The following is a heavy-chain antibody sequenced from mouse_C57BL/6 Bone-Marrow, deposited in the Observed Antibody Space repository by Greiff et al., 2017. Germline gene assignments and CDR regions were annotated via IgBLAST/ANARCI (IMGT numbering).Heavy chain of an antibody. CDR1: GYSITSGYY. V-gene: IGHV3-6*01. CDR3: ARGGWLRFAY. Sequence: EVQLQESGPGLVKPSQSLSLTCSVTGYSITSGYYWNWIRQFPGNKLEWMGYISYDGSNNSNPSLKNRISITRDTSKNQFFLKLNSVTTEDTATYYCARGGWLRFAYWGQGTLVTVSA. J-gene: IGHJ3*01. CDR2: ISYDGSN. D-gene: IGHD2-3*01.